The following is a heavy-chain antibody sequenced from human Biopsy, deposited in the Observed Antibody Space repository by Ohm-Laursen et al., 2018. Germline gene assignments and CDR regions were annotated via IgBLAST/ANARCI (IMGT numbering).Heavy chain of an antibody. Sequence: SETLSLTCTVSGDSVTKYYWSWIRQPPGKGLEWIGHIYYSVKTNYNPSLQSRVSISVETFRNQVSLTLSSVTAADKAVYYCARDSGILNYGTFKYYHYYGMDVWGQATKVTVSS. D-gene: IGHD4-17*01. V-gene: IGHV4-59*02. CDR3: ARDSGILNYGTFKYYHYYGMDV. J-gene: IGHJ6*02. CDR2: IYYSVKT. CDR1: GDSVTKYY.